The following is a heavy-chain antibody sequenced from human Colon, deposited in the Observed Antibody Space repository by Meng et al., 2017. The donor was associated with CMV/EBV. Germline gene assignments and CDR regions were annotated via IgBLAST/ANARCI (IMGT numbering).Heavy chain of an antibody. CDR3: ARGLYGSGRHQIDY. D-gene: IGHD3-10*01. V-gene: IGHV4-34*01. J-gene: IGHJ4*02. CDR1: GGSFSGYY. CDR2: INHSGST. Sequence: QGQPQQWGGGLLKPSETLSLTCAVYGGSFSGYYWSWIRQPPGKGLEWIGEINHSGSTNYNPSLKSRVTISVDTSKNQFSLKLSSVTAADTAVYYCARGLYGSGRHQIDYWGQGTLVTVS.